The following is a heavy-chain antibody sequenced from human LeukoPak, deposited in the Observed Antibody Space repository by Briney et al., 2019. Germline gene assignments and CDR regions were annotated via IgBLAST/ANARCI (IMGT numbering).Heavy chain of an antibody. Sequence: ASVKVSCKASGYTFTSYDINWVRQATGQGLEWMGWMNPNSGNTGNAQKFQGRVTMTRNTSISTAYMELSSLRSEDTAVYYCAREALHDNWFDPWGQGTLVTVSS. V-gene: IGHV1-8*01. CDR3: AREALHDNWFDP. J-gene: IGHJ5*02. D-gene: IGHD4-11*01. CDR2: MNPNSGNT. CDR1: GYTFTSYD.